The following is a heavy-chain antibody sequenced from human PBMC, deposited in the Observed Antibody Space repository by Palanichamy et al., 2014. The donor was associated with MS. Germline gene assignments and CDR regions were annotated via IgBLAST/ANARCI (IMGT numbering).Heavy chain of an antibody. CDR2: IKQDGREK. J-gene: IGHJ6*02. D-gene: IGHD2-2*01. Sequence: EVQLVESGGGLVQPGGSLRLSCAASGFTFSTHWMSWVRQAPGKGLEWVANIKQDGREKYYVDSVKGRFTISRDNAKDSLSLEMKSLRAEDTAVYYCARAGGVEKIVLLPADKKNGLDVWGQGTTVTVS. CDR1: GFTFSTHW. V-gene: IGHV3-7*01. CDR3: ARAGGVEKIVLLPADKKNGLDV.